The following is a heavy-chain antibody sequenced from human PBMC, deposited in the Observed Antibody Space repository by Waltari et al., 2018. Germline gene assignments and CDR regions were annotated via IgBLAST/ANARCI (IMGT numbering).Heavy chain of an antibody. D-gene: IGHD3-3*01. J-gene: IGHJ2*01. V-gene: IGHV4-38-2*02. CDR3: ARDQGGTIFGVVNNYWYFDL. Sequence: QVQLQESGPGLVKPSVTLSLTCAVSGYSISRGYYWGWTRQPPGKGLEWIGSIYHSGSTYYNPSLKSRVTISVDTSKNQFSLKLSSVTAADTTVYYCARDQGGTIFGVVNNYWYFDLWGRGTLVTVSS. CDR1: GYSISRGYY. CDR2: IYHSGST.